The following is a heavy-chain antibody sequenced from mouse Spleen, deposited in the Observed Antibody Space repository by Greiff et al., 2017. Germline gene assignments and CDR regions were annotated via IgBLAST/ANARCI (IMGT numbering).Heavy chain of an antibody. V-gene: IGHV1-4*01. Sequence: VKLVESGAELARPGASVKMSCKASGYTFTSYTMHWVKQRPGQGLEWIGYINPSSGYTKYNQKFKDKATLTADKSSSTAYMQLSSLTSEDSAVYYCARRTLYYDGTYFDYWGQGTTLTVSS. D-gene: IGHD1-1*02. J-gene: IGHJ2*01. CDR3: ARRTLYYDGTYFDY. CDR1: GYTFTSYT. CDR2: INPSSGYT.